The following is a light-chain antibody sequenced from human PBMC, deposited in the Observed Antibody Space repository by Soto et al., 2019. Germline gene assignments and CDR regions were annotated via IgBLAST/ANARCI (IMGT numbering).Light chain of an antibody. V-gene: IGKV3-11*01. CDR3: QQRSNWLLT. CDR2: DAS. Sequence: EIVLTQSPATLSLSPGERATLSCRASQSVSSYFAWYKQKPGQAPRLLIYDASNRATGIPAMFSGSGSGTDFTLTISSLEPEDFAVYYCQQRSNWLLTFGGGTKVEIK. CDR1: QSVSSY. J-gene: IGKJ4*01.